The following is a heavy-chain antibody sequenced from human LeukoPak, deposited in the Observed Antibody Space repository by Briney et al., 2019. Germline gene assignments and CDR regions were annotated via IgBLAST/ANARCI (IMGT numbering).Heavy chain of an antibody. J-gene: IGHJ4*02. D-gene: IGHD3-3*01. CDR1: GFTFAAYA. V-gene: IGHV3-23*01. Sequence: GGSLRLSCAASGFTFAAYAMTWVRQAPGKGLEWVSAISGGSERTHYADSVQGRFTVSRDNVKNMVYLQMNSLRAEDTAVYYCAKDGRFLEWLSSYFDYWGQGTLVTVSS. CDR2: ISGGSERT. CDR3: AKDGRFLEWLSSYFDY.